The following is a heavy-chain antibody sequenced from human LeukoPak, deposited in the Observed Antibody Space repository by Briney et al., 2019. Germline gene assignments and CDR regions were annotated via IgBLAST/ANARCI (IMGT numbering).Heavy chain of an antibody. CDR3: SRLRGYSYGYADY. D-gene: IGHD5-18*01. CDR2: ISNSGSTI. CDR1: GFTFSSYA. J-gene: IGHJ4*02. Sequence: HPGGSLRLSCAASGFTFSSYAMSWVRQAPGKGLEWVSYISNSGSTIDYADSVKGRFTISRDNAKNSLYLQMDSLRAEDTAVYYCSRLRGYSYGYADYWGQGILVTVSS. V-gene: IGHV3-48*04.